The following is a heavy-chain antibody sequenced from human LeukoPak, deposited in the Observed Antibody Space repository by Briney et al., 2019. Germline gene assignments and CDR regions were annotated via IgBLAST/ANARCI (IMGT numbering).Heavy chain of an antibody. D-gene: IGHD1-26*01. J-gene: IGHJ4*02. CDR3: AKIESGSYYDYFDY. Sequence: GGSLRLSCSGSGFTFSSYAMSWVRQAPGKGLEWVSAISGSGGSTYYADSVKGRFTISRDNSKNTLYLQMNSLRAEDTAVYYCAKIESGSYYDYFDYWGQGTLVTVSS. V-gene: IGHV3-23*01. CDR2: ISGSGGST. CDR1: GFTFSSYA.